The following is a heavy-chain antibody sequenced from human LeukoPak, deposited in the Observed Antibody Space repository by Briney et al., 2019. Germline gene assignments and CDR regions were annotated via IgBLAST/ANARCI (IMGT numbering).Heavy chain of an antibody. CDR3: ARRPEIMGFDL. D-gene: IGHD1-14*01. Sequence: NPSETLSLTCTVSGGSISGRTYHWGWIRQPPGKGLEWIASVFSSGSSYYNPSLKRRVTISVDTSKNQFSLNLRSVTATDTSIYYCARRPEIMGFDLWGRGTLVIVSS. J-gene: IGHJ2*01. V-gene: IGHV4-39*01. CDR2: VFSSGSS. CDR1: GGSISGRTYH.